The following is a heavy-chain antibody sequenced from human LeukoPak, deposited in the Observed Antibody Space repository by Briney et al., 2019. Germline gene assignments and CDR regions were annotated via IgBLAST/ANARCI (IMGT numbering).Heavy chain of an antibody. CDR3: ARDGCSGGSRSFYYYYYMDV. D-gene: IGHD2-15*01. CDR1: GFTFSSYS. Sequence: PGGSLRLSCAASGFTFSSYSMNWVRQAPGKGLEWGSSISSSSSYIYYADSVKGRFTISRDNAKNSLYLQMNSLRAEDTAVYYCARDGCSGGSRSFYYYYYMDVWGKRTTVTVSS. V-gene: IGHV3-21*01. CDR2: ISSSSSYI. J-gene: IGHJ6*03.